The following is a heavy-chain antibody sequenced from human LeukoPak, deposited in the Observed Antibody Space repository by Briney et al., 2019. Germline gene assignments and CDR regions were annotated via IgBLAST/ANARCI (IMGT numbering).Heavy chain of an antibody. J-gene: IGHJ3*02. D-gene: IGHD1-26*01. CDR3: AKEQSRSYYNAFDI. CDR2: IRYDGSNK. CDR1: GFTFSSYG. Sequence: GGSLRLSCAASGFTFSSYGMHWVRQAPGKGLEWVAFIRYDGSNKYYADSVKGRFTISRDNSKNTLYLQMNSLRAEDTAVYYCAKEQSRSYYNAFDIWGQGTMVTVSS. V-gene: IGHV3-30*02.